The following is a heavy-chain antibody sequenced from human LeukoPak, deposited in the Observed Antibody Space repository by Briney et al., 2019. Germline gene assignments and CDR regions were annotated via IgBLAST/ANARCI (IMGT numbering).Heavy chain of an antibody. CDR3: ARESLYYDFWSGYPYHYYFDY. Sequence: SETLSLTCTVSGYSISSGYYWGWIRQPPGKGLEWIGSIYHSGSTYYNPSLKSRVTISVDASKNQFSLKLSSVTAADTAVYYCARESLYYDFWSGYPYHYYFDYWGQGTLVTVSS. D-gene: IGHD3-3*01. V-gene: IGHV4-38-2*02. CDR2: IYHSGST. CDR1: GYSISSGYY. J-gene: IGHJ4*02.